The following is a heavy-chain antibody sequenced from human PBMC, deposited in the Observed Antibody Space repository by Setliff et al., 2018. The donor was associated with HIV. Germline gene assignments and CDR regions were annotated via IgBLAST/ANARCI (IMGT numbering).Heavy chain of an antibody. J-gene: IGHJ2*01. CDR2: FHYSGSP. V-gene: IGHV4-59*01. D-gene: IGHD6-6*01. Sequence: PSETLSLTCTVSGGSISSYYWSWIRQPPGKGLEFIGFFHYSGSPIYNSSLNSRVNISVDTSKNQFSLHLRSVTAADTAVYYCARSIARDYWYFSHWGRGTLVTVSS. CDR3: ARSIARDYWYFSH. CDR1: GGSISSYY.